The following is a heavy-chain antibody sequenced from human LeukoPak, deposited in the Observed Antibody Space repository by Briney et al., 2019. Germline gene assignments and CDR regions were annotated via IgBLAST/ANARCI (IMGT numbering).Heavy chain of an antibody. CDR3: ARRGGGGRSDALDI. CDR1: GFTVSSNY. CDR2: IYSGGST. V-gene: IGHV3-66*01. D-gene: IGHD2-21*01. Sequence: GGSLRLSCAASGFTVSSNYMSWVRQAPGKGLEWVSVIYSGGSTYYADSVKGRFTVSRDNAKNSLFLQMNSLRDEDTAVYYCARRGGGGRSDALDIWGQGTMVTVSS. J-gene: IGHJ3*02.